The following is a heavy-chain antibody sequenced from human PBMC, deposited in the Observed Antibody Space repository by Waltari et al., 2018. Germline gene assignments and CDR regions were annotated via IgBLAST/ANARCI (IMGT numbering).Heavy chain of an antibody. CDR2: INPSGGST. Sequence: QVQLVQSGAEVKKPGASVKVSCKASGYTFTSYYMHWVRQAPGQGLEWMGIINPSGGSTSYAQKFQGRVTMTRDTSTSTVYMELSSLRSEDTAVYYCARVPPNVSLMATPYLGPFDYWGQGTLVTVSS. CDR3: ARVPPNVSLMATPYLGPFDY. CDR1: GYTFTSYY. V-gene: IGHV1-46*01. D-gene: IGHD5-12*01. J-gene: IGHJ4*02.